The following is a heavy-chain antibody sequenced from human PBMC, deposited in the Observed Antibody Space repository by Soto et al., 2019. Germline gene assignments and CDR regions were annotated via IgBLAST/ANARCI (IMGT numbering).Heavy chain of an antibody. V-gene: IGHV1-69*12. Sequence: QVQLVQSGAEVKKPGSSVKVSCKASGVTFSSYAISWVRQAPGQGLEWMGGIIPIFGTANYAQKLQGRVTITADESTSTAYMALSSLRSDDTAVYYCARSVPAARYYYGMDVWGPGITVTVSS. D-gene: IGHD2-2*01. CDR3: ARSVPAARYYYGMDV. J-gene: IGHJ6*02. CDR1: GVTFSSYA. CDR2: IIPIFGTA.